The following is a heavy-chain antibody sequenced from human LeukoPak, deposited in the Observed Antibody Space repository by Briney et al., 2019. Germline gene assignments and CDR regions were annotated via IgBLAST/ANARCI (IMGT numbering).Heavy chain of an antibody. J-gene: IGHJ4*02. CDR1: GFTVSSNY. CDR3: ARGFPIAVAGEYPFDY. D-gene: IGHD6-19*01. Sequence: PGGSLRLSCAASGFTVSSNYMSWVRQAPGKGLEWVSVIYSGGSTYYADSVKGRFTISRDNSKNTLYLQMNSLRAEDTAVYYCARGFPIAVAGEYPFDYWGQGTLVTVSS. V-gene: IGHV3-66*01. CDR2: IYSGGST.